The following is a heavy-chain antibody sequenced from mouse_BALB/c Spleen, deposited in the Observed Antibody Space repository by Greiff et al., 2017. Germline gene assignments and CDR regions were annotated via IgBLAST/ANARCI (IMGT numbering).Heavy chain of an antibody. Sequence: EVQGVESGGGLVKPGGSLKLSCAASGFTFSSYAMSWVRQTPEKRLEWVASISSGGSTYYPDSVKGRFTISRDNARNILYLQMSSLRSEDTAMYYCARENYGSSSAWFAYWGQGTLVTVSA. CDR1: GFTFSSYA. CDR2: ISSGGST. J-gene: IGHJ3*01. V-gene: IGHV5-6-5*01. D-gene: IGHD1-1*01. CDR3: ARENYGSSSAWFAY.